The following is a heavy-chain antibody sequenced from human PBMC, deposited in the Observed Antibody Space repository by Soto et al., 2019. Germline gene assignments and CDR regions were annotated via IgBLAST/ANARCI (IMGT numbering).Heavy chain of an antibody. V-gene: IGHV4-61*01. CDR3: AKKAPLFDWLAPSPDNGMDV. CDR2: IYYSGST. J-gene: IGHJ6*02. Sequence: PSETLSLTCTVSGGSVSSGSYYWSWIRQPPGKGLEWIGYIYYSGSTNYNPSLKSRVTISVDTSKNTLYLQIHSLRAEDTAIYYCAKKAPLFDWLAPSPDNGMDVWGQGTTVTVSS. D-gene: IGHD3-9*01. CDR1: GGSVSSGSYY.